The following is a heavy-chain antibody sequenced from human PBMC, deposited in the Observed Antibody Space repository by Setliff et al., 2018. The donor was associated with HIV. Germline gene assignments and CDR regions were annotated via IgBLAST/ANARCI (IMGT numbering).Heavy chain of an antibody. V-gene: IGHV3-21*01. D-gene: IGHD2-15*01. J-gene: IGHJ4*02. CDR1: GFTFITST. CDR2: ISSSGSYI. Sequence: GESLKISCAVSGFTFITSTMNWVRQAPGKGLEWVASISSSGSYIHYADSVKGRFTISRDNAKNSQYLLMTGLRAEDTAVYYCAAVFTGEPGRSLDYWGQGTPVTVSS. CDR3: AAVFTGEPGRSLDY.